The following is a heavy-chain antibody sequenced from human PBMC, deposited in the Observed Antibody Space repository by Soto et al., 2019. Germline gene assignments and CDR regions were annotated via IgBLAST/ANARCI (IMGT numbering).Heavy chain of an antibody. J-gene: IGHJ5*02. CDR3: ATRITVFGLLIPPFDP. D-gene: IGHD3-3*01. Sequence: SETLSLTCAVYGGSVNGYFWNWIRQPPGKGLEWIVEINHTGGTHYNPSLKSRVTMSVDTSKNQFSLRLSSVTAADTAIYYCATRITVFGLLIPPFDPWGQGTQGTVS. CDR2: INHTGGT. CDR1: GGSVNGYF. V-gene: IGHV4-34*01.